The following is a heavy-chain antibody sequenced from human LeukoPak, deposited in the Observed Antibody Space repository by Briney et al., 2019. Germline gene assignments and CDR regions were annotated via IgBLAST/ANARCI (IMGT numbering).Heavy chain of an antibody. Sequence: GGSLRLSYAASGFTVSSNYMSWVRQAPGKGLEWVSVIYSGGSTYYADSVKGRFTISRDNSKNTLYLQMNSLRAEDTAVYYCAREGSDGYNYAFDYWGQGTLVTVSS. V-gene: IGHV3-53*01. J-gene: IGHJ4*02. D-gene: IGHD5-24*01. CDR2: IYSGGST. CDR1: GFTVSSNY. CDR3: AREGSDGYNYAFDY.